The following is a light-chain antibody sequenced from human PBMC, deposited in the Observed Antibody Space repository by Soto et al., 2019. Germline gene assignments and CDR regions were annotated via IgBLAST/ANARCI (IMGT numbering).Light chain of an antibody. J-gene: IGKJ2*01. Sequence: DIQMTQSPSTLSASVGDTVTITCRASQSISNWLAWYQQKPGQAPKLLIHKASTLESGVPSRFSGSGSGTEFTRTISILQPDDFATFYCQQYDRFPYTFGQGTKLEIK. CDR1: QSISNW. CDR3: QQYDRFPYT. V-gene: IGKV1-5*03. CDR2: KAS.